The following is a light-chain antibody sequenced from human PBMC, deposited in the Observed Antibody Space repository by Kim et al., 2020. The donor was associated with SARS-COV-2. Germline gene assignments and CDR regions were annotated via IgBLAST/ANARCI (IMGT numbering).Light chain of an antibody. V-gene: IGKV3-15*01. J-gene: IGKJ5*01. CDR1: QSVSSN. CDR3: QQYNNWPPIT. CDR2: GAY. Sequence: SPGERAPLSGRASQSVSSNLAWYQQKPGQAPRLLILGAYIRATGIPARFSGSGSGTEFTLTISSLQSEDFAVYYCQQYNNWPPITFGQGTRLEIK.